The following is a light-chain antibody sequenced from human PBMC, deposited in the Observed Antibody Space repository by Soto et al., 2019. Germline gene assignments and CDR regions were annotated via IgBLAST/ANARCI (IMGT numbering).Light chain of an antibody. CDR1: QTVYGN. J-gene: IGKJ1*01. Sequence: IVMTQSPATLSVSPGERATLSCRAGQTVYGNVAWYQHRPGQAPRLLIYRASTRATGVPARFSGSGSGTEFTLTISRQPDEDLALYCCQQNQHLWTFGQGTKVDIK. CDR3: QQNQHLWT. V-gene: IGKV3-15*01. CDR2: RAS.